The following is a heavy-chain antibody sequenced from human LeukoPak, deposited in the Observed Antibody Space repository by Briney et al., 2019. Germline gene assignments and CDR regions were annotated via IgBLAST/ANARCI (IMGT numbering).Heavy chain of an antibody. Sequence: LSLTCTVSGGSISSYYWSWIRQAPGKGLEWVSYITSSGSTIYYADSVKGRFTISRDNAKNSLYLQMNSLRAEDTAVYYCARYRTTPSSYFDYWGQGTLVTVSS. J-gene: IGHJ4*02. CDR3: ARYRTTPSSYFDY. CDR2: ITSSGSTI. CDR1: GGSISSYY. D-gene: IGHD1-14*01. V-gene: IGHV3-11*04.